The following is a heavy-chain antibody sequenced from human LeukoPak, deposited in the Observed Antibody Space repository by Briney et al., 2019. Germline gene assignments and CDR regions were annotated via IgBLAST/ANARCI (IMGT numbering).Heavy chain of an antibody. CDR1: GASFSDDY. Sequence: KPSETLSLTCAVYGASFSDDYWNWIRQPPGKGLEWLGEMNHRGTHEYNPSLKSRVTMSVDTPKNEFSLRLTSVTAADTAVYYCARTIVGPGTSYFDQWGQGTLVTVSS. V-gene: IGHV4-34*01. D-gene: IGHD2-21*01. CDR2: MNHRGTH. CDR3: ARTIVGPGTSYFDQ. J-gene: IGHJ4*02.